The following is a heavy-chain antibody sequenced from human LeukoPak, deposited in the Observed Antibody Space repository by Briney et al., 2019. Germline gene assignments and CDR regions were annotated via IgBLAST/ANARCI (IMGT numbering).Heavy chain of an antibody. V-gene: IGHV4-61*02. CDR3: ARAAGVAFDY. CDR1: GGSISSGSYY. Sequence: SQTLSLTCTVSGGSISSGSYYWRSIRQPAGKGLEWIGRISTSGSTNYNPSLKSRVTISVDTSRNQFSLNLSSVTAPDTAVYYCARAAGVAFDYWGQGTLVTVSS. D-gene: IGHD2-8*01. J-gene: IGHJ4*02. CDR2: ISTSGST.